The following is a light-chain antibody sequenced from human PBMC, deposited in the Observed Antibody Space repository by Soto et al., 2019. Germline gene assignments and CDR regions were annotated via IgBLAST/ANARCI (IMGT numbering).Light chain of an antibody. CDR1: QSVNSN. Sequence: EILMTQSPATLSVSPGERATLSCRASQSVNSNLAWYQQKPDQAPRLLIYGASTRATDIPARISGGGSGTEFTLTITSLQSEDFAVYYCQQYDDWPLTFGGGTKVDIK. J-gene: IGKJ4*01. CDR3: QQYDDWPLT. V-gene: IGKV3-15*01. CDR2: GAS.